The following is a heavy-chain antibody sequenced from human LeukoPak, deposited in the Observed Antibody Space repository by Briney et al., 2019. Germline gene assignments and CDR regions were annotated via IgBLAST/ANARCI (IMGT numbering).Heavy chain of an antibody. CDR1: GFTFSSYA. J-gene: IGHJ4*02. Sequence: GGSLRLSCAAPGFTFSSYAMSWVRQAPGKGLEWVSVISGSGGSTYYADSVKGRFTISRDNSKNTLYLQMSSLRAEDTAVYSCAKDYYYDSSGYYDYWGQGTLVTVSS. V-gene: IGHV3-23*01. CDR2: ISGSGGST. CDR3: AKDYYYDSSGYYDY. D-gene: IGHD3-22*01.